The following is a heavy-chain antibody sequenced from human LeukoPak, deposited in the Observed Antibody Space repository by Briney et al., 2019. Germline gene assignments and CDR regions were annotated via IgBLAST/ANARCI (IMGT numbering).Heavy chain of an antibody. V-gene: IGHV4-39*01. CDR3: ARVVVPAAIGY. CDR1: GGSISSSSYY. CDR2: IYYSGST. J-gene: IGHJ4*02. Sequence: PSETLSLTCTVSGGSISSSSYYWGWIRQPPGKGLEWIGSIYYSGSTYYNPSLKSRVTISVDTSKNQFSLKLSSVTAADTAVYYCARVVVPAAIGYWGQGTLVTVSS. D-gene: IGHD2-2*01.